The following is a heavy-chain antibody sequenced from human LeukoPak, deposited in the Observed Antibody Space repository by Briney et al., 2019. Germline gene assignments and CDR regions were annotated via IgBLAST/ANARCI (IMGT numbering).Heavy chain of an antibody. V-gene: IGHV3-21*01. CDR1: GFTFSSYS. D-gene: IGHD2-2*01. Sequence: MPGGSLRLSCAASGFTFSSYSMNWARQAPGKGLEWVSSISSSSSYIYYADSVEGRFTISRDNAKNSLYLQMNSLRAEDTAVYYCAGQVPAAIDVHDYWGQGTLVTVSS. CDR2: ISSSSSYI. J-gene: IGHJ4*02. CDR3: AGQVPAAIDVHDY.